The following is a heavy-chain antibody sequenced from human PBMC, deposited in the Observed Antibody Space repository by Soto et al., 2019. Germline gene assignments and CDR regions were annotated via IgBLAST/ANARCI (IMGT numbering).Heavy chain of an antibody. J-gene: IGHJ1*01. Sequence: PSETLSLTCTVSGGSISSGDYYWSWIRQPPGKGLEWIGYIYYSGSTYYNPSLKSRVTISVDTSKNQFSLKLSSVTAADTAVYYCARGNTMIAFFQHWGQGTLVTVSS. CDR2: IYYSGST. CDR1: GGSISSGDYY. CDR3: ARGNTMIAFFQH. V-gene: IGHV4-30-4*01. D-gene: IGHD3-22*01.